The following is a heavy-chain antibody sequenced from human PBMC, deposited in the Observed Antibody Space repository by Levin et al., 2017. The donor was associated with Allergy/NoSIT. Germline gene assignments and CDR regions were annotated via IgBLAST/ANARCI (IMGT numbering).Heavy chain of an antibody. Sequence: LSLPCAASGFTFSNAWMSWVRQAPGKGLEWVGRIKSKTDGGTTDYAAPVKGRFTISRDDSKNTLYLQMNSLKTEDTAVYYCTTASLGRRYWYFDLWGRGTLVTVSS. V-gene: IGHV3-15*01. J-gene: IGHJ2*01. D-gene: IGHD7-27*01. CDR3: TTASLGRRYWYFDL. CDR1: GFTFSNAW. CDR2: IKSKTDGGTT.